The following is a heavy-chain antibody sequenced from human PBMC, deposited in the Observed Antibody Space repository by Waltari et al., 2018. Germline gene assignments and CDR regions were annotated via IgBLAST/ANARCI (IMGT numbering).Heavy chain of an antibody. CDR1: GGSISSYY. D-gene: IGHD2-2*01. CDR2: IYTSGST. CDR3: ARSTGPYCSSTSCADDAFDI. V-gene: IGHV4-4*07. Sequence: QVQLQESDPGLVKPSETLSLTCTVSGGSISSYYWSWIRQPAGKGLEWIGRIYTSGSTNDNPSLKSRVTMSVDTSKNQFSLKLSSVTAADTAVYYCARSTGPYCSSTSCADDAFDIWGQGTMVTVSS. J-gene: IGHJ3*02.